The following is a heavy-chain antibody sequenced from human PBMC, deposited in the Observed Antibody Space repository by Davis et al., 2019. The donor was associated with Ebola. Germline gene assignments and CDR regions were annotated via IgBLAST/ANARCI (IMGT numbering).Heavy chain of an antibody. J-gene: IGHJ3*02. CDR1: GYTFTNYY. CDR3: TTPGGRDSGYVVFGI. V-gene: IGHV1-46*03. Sequence: ASVQVPCKASGYTFTNYYIHCVRQAPAQGLEGMGLINPNDGRTIYAQKFQGRVTVTRDKSTTTVYMDLSSLRSEDTALYYYTTPGGRDSGYVVFGIWGQGTMVTVSS. D-gene: IGHD5-12*01. CDR2: INPNDGRT.